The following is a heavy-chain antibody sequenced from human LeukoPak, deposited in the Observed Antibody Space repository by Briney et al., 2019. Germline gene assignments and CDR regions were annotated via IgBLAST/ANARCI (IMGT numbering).Heavy chain of an antibody. CDR3: ARAWGYCSGGSCWYLDY. D-gene: IGHD2-15*01. Sequence: GGSLRLSCAASGFTFSSYAIHWVRQAPGKGLEWVAVISYDGNNKYYADSVKGRFTISRDNSKNTLYLQMNSLRAADTAVYYCARAWGYCSGGSCWYLDYWGQGTLVTVSS. CDR1: GFTFSSYA. CDR2: ISYDGNNK. J-gene: IGHJ4*02. V-gene: IGHV3-30-3*01.